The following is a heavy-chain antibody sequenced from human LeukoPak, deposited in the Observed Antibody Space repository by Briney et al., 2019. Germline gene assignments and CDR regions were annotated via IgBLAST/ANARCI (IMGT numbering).Heavy chain of an antibody. CDR2: IIPIFGTA. D-gene: IGHD3-9*01. CDR1: GGTFSSYA. CDR3: ARGGHDILTGYYFPLDY. V-gene: IGHV1-69*05. J-gene: IGHJ4*02. Sequence: SVKVSCKASGGTFSSYAISWVRQAPGQGLEWMGGIIPIFGTANYAQKFQGRVTITTDESASTAYMELSSLRSEDTAVYYCARGGHDILTGYYFPLDYWGQGTLVTVSS.